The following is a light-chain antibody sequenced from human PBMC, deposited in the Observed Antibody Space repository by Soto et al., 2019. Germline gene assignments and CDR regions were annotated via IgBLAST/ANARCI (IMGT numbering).Light chain of an antibody. CDR1: SSNIGSNT. CDR2: SNN. Sequence: QSVLTQPPSASGTPGQRVTISCSGSSSNIGSNTVNWYQQLPGTAPKLLIYSNNQRPSGVPDRFSGSKSGTSASLATSGLQSEDEADYYCAAWDDSLNGLVFGTGTKLTVL. V-gene: IGLV1-44*01. J-gene: IGLJ1*01. CDR3: AAWDDSLNGLV.